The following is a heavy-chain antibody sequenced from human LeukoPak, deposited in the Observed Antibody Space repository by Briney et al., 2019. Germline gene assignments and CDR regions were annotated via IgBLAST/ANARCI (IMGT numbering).Heavy chain of an antibody. CDR3: AREIPGIVGATYFDY. D-gene: IGHD1-26*01. J-gene: IGHJ4*02. CDR2: IYYSGST. CDR1: GGSINGYY. Sequence: SSETLSLTCTVSGGSINGYYWSWIRQPPGKGLEWVAYIYYSGSTNYNPSRESRVTISVDTSKNQFSLKLSSVTAADTAVYYCAREIPGIVGATYFDYWGQGTLVTVSS. V-gene: IGHV4-59*01.